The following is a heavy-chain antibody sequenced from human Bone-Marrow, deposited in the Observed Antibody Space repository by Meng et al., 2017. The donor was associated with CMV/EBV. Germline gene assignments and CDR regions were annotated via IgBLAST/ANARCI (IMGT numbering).Heavy chain of an antibody. CDR2: ISSSSSYI. J-gene: IGHJ4*02. Sequence: GESLKISCAASGFTFSSYEMNWVRQAPGKGLEWVSSISSSSSYIYYADSVKGRFTISRDNAKNSLYLQMNSLRAEDTAVYYCGRGIGYGSESWGQGTLVTFSS. D-gene: IGHD3-10*01. CDR1: GFTFSSYE. CDR3: GRGIGYGSES. V-gene: IGHV3-21*01.